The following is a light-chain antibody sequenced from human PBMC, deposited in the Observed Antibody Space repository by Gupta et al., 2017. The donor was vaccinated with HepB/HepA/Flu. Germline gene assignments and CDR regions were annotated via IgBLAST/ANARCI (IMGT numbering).Light chain of an antibody. CDR1: SGINVGAYN. CDR3: MIWHSSTWV. V-gene: IGLV5-45*02. J-gene: IGLJ3*02. CDR2: YKSDSDN. Sequence: QAALTQPSSLSASPGASVSLTCTLRSGINVGAYNIYWFWQKPGSPPQYLLRYKSDSDNQQGSGVPSRFSGSKDGSANAGILLISGLQAEDEADCHCMIWHSSTWVFGGGTKLTVL.